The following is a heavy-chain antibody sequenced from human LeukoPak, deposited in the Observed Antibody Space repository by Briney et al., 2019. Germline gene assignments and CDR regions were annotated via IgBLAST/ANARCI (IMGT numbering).Heavy chain of an antibody. CDR2: ISGSGSSI. J-gene: IGHJ4*02. CDR3: ARDPGIAAALDY. V-gene: IGHV3-48*03. CDR1: GFTFSTYE. D-gene: IGHD6-13*01. Sequence: PGGSLRLSCAASGFTFSTYEMTWVRQAPGKGLEWVSYISGSGSSIYYADSVKGRFTISRDNAKNSLYLQMISLRAEDTAVYYCARDPGIAAALDYWGQGTLVTVSS.